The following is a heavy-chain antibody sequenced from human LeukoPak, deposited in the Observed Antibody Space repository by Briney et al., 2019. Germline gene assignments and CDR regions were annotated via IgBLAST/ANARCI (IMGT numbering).Heavy chain of an antibody. Sequence: ASVKVSCKASGYTFTSYGISWVRQAPGQGLEWMGWISAYNGNTNYAQKLQGRVTMTTDTSTSTAYMELRSLRSDDMAVYYCARAGSSGYYYYYYMDVWGKGTTVTVSS. CDR1: GYTFTSYG. D-gene: IGHD6-6*01. J-gene: IGHJ6*03. CDR3: ARAGSSGYYYYYYMDV. V-gene: IGHV1-18*03. CDR2: ISAYNGNT.